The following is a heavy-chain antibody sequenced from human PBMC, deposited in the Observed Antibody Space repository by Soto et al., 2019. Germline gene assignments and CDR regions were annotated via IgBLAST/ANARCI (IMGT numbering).Heavy chain of an antibody. CDR1: GDSYSISTYS. CDR3: AGMPYTSGLRFDP. V-gene: IGHV4-30-2*01. D-gene: IGHD6-19*01. J-gene: IGHJ5*02. Sequence: SETLSLTCNMSGDSYSISTYSWSWVRQPPGKALQWIGFIYQSGVTSYNPSLASRVSISLDRSNNRCSLKLKSVTAADTAVYFCAGMPYTSGLRFDPWGPGTLVTVSS. CDR2: IYQSGVT.